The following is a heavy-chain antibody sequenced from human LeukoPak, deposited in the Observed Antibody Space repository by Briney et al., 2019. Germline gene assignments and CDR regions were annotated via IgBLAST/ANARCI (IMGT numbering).Heavy chain of an antibody. CDR1: GFTISDYS. J-gene: IGHJ4*02. V-gene: IGHV3-23*01. CDR2: INAGGDKT. Sequence: SGGSLRLSCAASGFTISDYSMSWVRQAPGKGLEWVSVINAGGDKTNYTDSVKGRFITSRDNFRDTLYLQMHSLRAEDTAVYFCVKDGAQPGYYFDFWGQGSLVTVSS. D-gene: IGHD1-26*01. CDR3: VKDGAQPGYYFDF.